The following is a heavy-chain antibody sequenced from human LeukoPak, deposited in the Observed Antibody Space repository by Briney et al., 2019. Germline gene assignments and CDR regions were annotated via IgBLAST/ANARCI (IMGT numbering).Heavy chain of an antibody. J-gene: IGHJ6*02. CDR2: ISYDGSNK. V-gene: IGHV3-30-3*01. D-gene: IGHD3-10*01. CDR1: GFTFSSYA. Sequence: GGSLRLSCAASGFTFSSYAMHWVRQAPGKGLEWVAVISYDGSNKYYAGSVKGRFTISRDNSKNTLYLQMNSLRAEDTAVYYCARDPDRLLMFGMDVWGQGTTVTVSS. CDR3: ARDPDRLLMFGMDV.